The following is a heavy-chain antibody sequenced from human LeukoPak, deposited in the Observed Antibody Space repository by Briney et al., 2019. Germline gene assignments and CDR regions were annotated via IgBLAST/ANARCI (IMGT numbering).Heavy chain of an antibody. CDR3: ARTHFSSSWSGFVPGGY. CDR2: INPNSGGT. CDR1: GYTFTGYY. V-gene: IGHV1-2*02. D-gene: IGHD6-13*01. Sequence: ASVKVSCKASGYTFTGYYMHWVRQAPGQGLEWMGWINPNSGGTNYAQKFQGRVTMTRDTSISTAYMELSRLRSDDTAVYYCARTHFSSSWSGFVPGGYWGQGTLVTVSS. J-gene: IGHJ4*02.